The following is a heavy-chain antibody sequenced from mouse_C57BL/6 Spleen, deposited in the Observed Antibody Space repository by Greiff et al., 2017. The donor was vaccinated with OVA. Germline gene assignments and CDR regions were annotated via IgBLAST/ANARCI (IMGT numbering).Heavy chain of an antibody. Sequence: EVQLQQSGAELVKPGDSVKLSCTASGFNITDYYMHWVKQRTEQGLEWIGRIDPEDGETKYAPKFQGKATITADTSSNTAYLQLSSLTSEDSAVYYCVRMLYGSSDFDDWGKGTTLTVSS. J-gene: IGHJ2*01. CDR3: VRMLYGSSDFDD. D-gene: IGHD1-1*01. CDR2: IDPEDGET. V-gene: IGHV14-2*01. CDR1: GFNITDYY.